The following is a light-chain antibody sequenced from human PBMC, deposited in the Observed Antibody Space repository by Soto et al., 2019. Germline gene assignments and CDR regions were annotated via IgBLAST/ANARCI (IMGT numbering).Light chain of an antibody. V-gene: IGKV3-15*01. CDR2: RAS. CDR1: QTVSSS. Sequence: EIEMTQSPATLSVSLGDRVTISCRASQTVSSSLAWYQQKPGKAPRLLIYRASTRTSGIPSRFSGSGSGTEFTLTISSLQSDDFAAYYCQHYNSYSGAFGQGTKVDIK. CDR3: QHYNSYSGA. J-gene: IGKJ1*01.